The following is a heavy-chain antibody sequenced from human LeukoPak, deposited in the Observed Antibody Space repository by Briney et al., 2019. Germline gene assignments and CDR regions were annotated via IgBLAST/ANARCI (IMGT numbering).Heavy chain of an antibody. D-gene: IGHD3-22*01. Sequence: ASVKVSCKATGYTFTGYYMHWVRQAPGQGLEWMGWINPNSGGTNYAQKFQGWVTMTRDTSISTAYMELSRLRSDDTAVYYCAREGLYYYDTSGYYPHWGQGTLVTVSS. V-gene: IGHV1-2*04. CDR1: GYTFTGYY. CDR2: INPNSGGT. J-gene: IGHJ4*02. CDR3: AREGLYYYDTSGYYPH.